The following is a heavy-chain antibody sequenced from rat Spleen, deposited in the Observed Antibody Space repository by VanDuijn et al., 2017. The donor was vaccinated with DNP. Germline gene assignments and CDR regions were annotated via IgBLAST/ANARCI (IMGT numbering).Heavy chain of an antibody. J-gene: IGHJ1*01. CDR1: GFTFSNYY. D-gene: IGHD1-2*01. CDR3: AKDSYYYSSYIPYWYFDF. CDR2: ISYDGGNT. Sequence: EVQLVESGGGLVQPGRSLKLSCAASGFTFSNYYMAWVRQAPTKGLEWVASISYDGGNTYYRDSVKGRFTISRDNAKSSLYLQMDSLRSEDTSTYYCAKDSYYYSSYIPYWYFDFWGPGTMVTVSS. V-gene: IGHV5-20*01.